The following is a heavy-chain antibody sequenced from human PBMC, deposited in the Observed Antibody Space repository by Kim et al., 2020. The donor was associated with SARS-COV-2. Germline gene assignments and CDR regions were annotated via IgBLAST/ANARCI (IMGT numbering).Heavy chain of an antibody. CDR3: ARTRITMIVVVTHFDY. CDR1: GGSISSGGYY. CDR2: IYYSGST. V-gene: IGHV4-31*03. Sequence: SETLSLTCTVSGGSISSGGYYWSWIRQHPGKGMEWIGYIYYSGSTYYNPSLKSRVTISVDTSKNQFSLKLSSVTAADTAVYYCARTRITMIVVVTHFDYWGQGTLVTVSS. J-gene: IGHJ4*02. D-gene: IGHD3-22*01.